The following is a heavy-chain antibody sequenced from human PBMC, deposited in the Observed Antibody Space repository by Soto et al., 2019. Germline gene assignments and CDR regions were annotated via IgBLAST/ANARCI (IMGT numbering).Heavy chain of an antibody. J-gene: IGHJ6*02. CDR2: ISYDGSDK. CDR3: ARRAWDSYYAIDV. Sequence: VQLVESGGGEVQPGRSLRISCAASGFTYTDFALHWVRQAPGKGLEWVAIISYDGSDKYYADSVKGRFAISRDNPKNTLYLEINSLRPEDTAVYFCARRAWDSYYAIDVWGQGTTVTV. V-gene: IGHV3-30*09. D-gene: IGHD3-22*01. CDR1: GFTYTDFA.